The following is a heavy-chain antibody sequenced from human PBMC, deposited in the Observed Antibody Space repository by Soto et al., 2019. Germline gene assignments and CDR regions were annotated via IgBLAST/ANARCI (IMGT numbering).Heavy chain of an antibody. D-gene: IGHD6-13*01. Sequence: SVKVSCKASGGTFSSYAISWVRQAPGQGLEWMGGIIPIFGTANYAQKFQGRVTITADESTSTAYMELSSLRSEDTAVYYCARDVKAALAPAGWFDPWGQGXLVTVYS. J-gene: IGHJ5*02. CDR1: GGTFSSYA. CDR2: IIPIFGTA. CDR3: ARDVKAALAPAGWFDP. V-gene: IGHV1-69*13.